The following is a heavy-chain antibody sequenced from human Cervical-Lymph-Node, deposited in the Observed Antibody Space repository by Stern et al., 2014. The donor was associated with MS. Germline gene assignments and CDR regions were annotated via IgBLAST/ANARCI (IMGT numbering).Heavy chain of an antibody. CDR1: GGAVSDYY. V-gene: IGHV4-59*02. Sequence: QLQLQESGPGLVKPSETLSLTCTVSGGAVSDYYWTWIRQRPGKGLEWIGYISDTGTTNYNPSLHSRVTITLDTSQNQVSLRLRSVTAADTAVYYCARDPSTTASDWFFDXXXRGSLVTVSS. CDR2: ISDTGTT. D-gene: IGHD2-21*02. CDR3: ARDPSTTASDWFFDX. J-gene: IGHJ2*01.